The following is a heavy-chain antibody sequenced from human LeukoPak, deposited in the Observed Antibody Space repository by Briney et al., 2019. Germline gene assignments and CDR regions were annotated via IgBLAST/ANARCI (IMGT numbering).Heavy chain of an antibody. V-gene: IGHV3-9*01. D-gene: IGHD5-18*01. Sequence: PGRSLRLSCAASGFTFDDYAMHWVRQAPGKGLEWVSGISWNSGSIGYADSVKGRFTISRDNAKNSLYLQMNSLRAEDTALYYCAKDSSYGLWGYLDYWGQGTLVTVSS. CDR2: ISWNSGSI. CDR1: GFTFDDYA. J-gene: IGHJ4*02. CDR3: AKDSSYGLWGYLDY.